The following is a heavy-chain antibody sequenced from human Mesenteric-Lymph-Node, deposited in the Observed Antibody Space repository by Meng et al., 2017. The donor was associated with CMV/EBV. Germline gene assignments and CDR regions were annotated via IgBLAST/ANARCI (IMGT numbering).Heavy chain of an antibody. J-gene: IGHJ4*02. Sequence: GESLKISCAASGFPFSSNAMNWVRQAPGKGLEWVSVISGDGDISYYADSVKGRFTISRDNSKNTLYLQMNSLRAEDTAVYYCARDPGGVVISPWYFDYWGQGTLVTVSS. D-gene: IGHD2-21*01. V-gene: IGHV3-23*01. CDR1: GFPFSSNA. CDR2: ISGDGDIS. CDR3: ARDPGGVVISPWYFDY.